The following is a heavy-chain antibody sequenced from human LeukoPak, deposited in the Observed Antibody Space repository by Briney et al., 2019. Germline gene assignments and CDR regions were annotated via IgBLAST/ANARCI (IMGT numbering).Heavy chain of an antibody. V-gene: IGHV3-23*01. Sequence: GGSLRLSCAASGFTFSTYGMNWVRQAPGKGLEWVSSISNNGGSTFYVDSVRGRFTISRDNSKNTLYLHMNSLRAEDTAIYYCAKVVSGTYTPDYWGQGTLVTVSS. CDR3: AKVVSGTYTPDY. CDR2: ISNNGGST. D-gene: IGHD1-26*01. J-gene: IGHJ4*02. CDR1: GFTFSTYG.